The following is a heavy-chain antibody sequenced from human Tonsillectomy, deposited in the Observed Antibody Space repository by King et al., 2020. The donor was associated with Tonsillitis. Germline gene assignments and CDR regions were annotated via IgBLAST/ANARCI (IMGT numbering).Heavy chain of an antibody. V-gene: IGHV4-59*01. Sequence: QLQESGPGLVKPSETLSLTCTVSGGSISSYYWSWIRQPPGKGLEWIGYIYYSGSTNYNPSLKSRVTISVDTSKIQFSLKLSSVTAADTAVYYCASTPSIAAPLGWFDPWGQGTLVTVSS. CDR1: GGSISSYY. D-gene: IGHD6-6*01. CDR3: ASTPSIAAPLGWFDP. J-gene: IGHJ5*02. CDR2: IYYSGST.